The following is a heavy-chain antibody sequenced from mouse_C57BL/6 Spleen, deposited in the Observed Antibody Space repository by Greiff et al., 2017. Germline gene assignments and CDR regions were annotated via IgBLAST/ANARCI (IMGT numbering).Heavy chain of an antibody. D-gene: IGHD4-1*01. CDR3: ARKTGKGAMDY. J-gene: IGHJ4*01. CDR1: GFTFSDYG. Sequence: EVKLMESGGGLVKPGGSLKLSCAASGFTFSDYGMHWVRQAPEKGLEWVAYISSGSSTIYYADTVKGRFTISRDNAKNTLFLQMTSLMSEDTAMYYCARKTGKGAMDYWGQGTSVTVSS. V-gene: IGHV5-17*01. CDR2: ISSGSSTI.